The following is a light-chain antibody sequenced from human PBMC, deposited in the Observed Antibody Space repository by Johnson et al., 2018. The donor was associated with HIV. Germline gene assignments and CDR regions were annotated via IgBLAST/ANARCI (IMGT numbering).Light chain of an antibody. V-gene: IGLV1-51*02. CDR1: RSNIRNNY. CDR3: ATWDSSLSAYV. J-gene: IGLJ1*01. Sequence: QSVLTQPPSVSAAPGQKVTISCSGSRSNIRNNYVSWFQHLPGAAPKLLIYENNKRPSGIPDRFSGSKSGTSATLGITGLQTGDEADYYCATWDSSLSAYVFGNGTKVNVL. CDR2: ENN.